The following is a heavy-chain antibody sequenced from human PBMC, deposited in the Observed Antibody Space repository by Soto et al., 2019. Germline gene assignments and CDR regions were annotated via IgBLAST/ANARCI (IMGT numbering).Heavy chain of an antibody. CDR3: ARDRDCSSTSCPYYYYGMDV. V-gene: IGHV1-69*13. CDR2: IIPIFGTA. CDR1: GGTFSSYA. Sequence: SVKVSCKASGGTFSSYAISWVRQAPGQGLEWMGGIIPIFGTANYAQKFQGRVTITADESTSTAYMELSSLRSEDTAVYYCARDRDCSSTSCPYYYYGMDVWGQGTTVTVSS. D-gene: IGHD2-2*01. J-gene: IGHJ6*02.